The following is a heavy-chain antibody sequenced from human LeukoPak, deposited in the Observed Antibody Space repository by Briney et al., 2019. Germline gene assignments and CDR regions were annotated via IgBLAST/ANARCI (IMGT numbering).Heavy chain of an antibody. V-gene: IGHV4-30-4*01. Sequence: SQTLSLTCTVSGDSVSSGDYYGSWIRQPPGKGLEWIGYIYYSGGTYYNPSLKSRVTISVDTSKNQFSLRLSSVTAADTAVYYCARATGLGESGAFDIWGQGTMVTVSS. D-gene: IGHD3-10*01. CDR2: IYYSGGT. CDR1: GDSVSSGDYY. J-gene: IGHJ3*02. CDR3: ARATGLGESGAFDI.